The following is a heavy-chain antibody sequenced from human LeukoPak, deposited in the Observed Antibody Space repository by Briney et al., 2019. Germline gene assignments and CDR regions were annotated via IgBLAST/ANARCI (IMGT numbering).Heavy chain of an antibody. Sequence: GGSLRLSCAASGFTFSSYWMSWVRQAPGKGLEWVANIKQDGSEKYYVDSVKGRFIISRDNAKNSLYLQMNSLRAEDTAVYYCARDRLVSNFLGYYYYGMDVWGQGTTVTVSS. J-gene: IGHJ6*02. CDR2: IKQDGSEK. CDR1: GFTFSSYW. D-gene: IGHD4-11*01. V-gene: IGHV3-7*01. CDR3: ARDRLVSNFLGYYYYGMDV.